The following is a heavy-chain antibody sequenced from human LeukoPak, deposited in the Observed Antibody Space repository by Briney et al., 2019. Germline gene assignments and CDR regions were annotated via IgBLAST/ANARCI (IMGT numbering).Heavy chain of an antibody. D-gene: IGHD3-3*01. J-gene: IGHJ5*02. CDR2: ICYSGST. Sequence: SQTLSLTCTVSGGSISSGDYYWSWIRQPPGKGLEWIGYICYSGSTYYNPSLKSRVTISVDTSKNQFSLKLSSVTAADTAVYYCAREVRFLEWLLPDNWFDPWGQGTLVTVSS. CDR3: AREVRFLEWLLPDNWFDP. V-gene: IGHV4-30-4*08. CDR1: GGSISSGDYY.